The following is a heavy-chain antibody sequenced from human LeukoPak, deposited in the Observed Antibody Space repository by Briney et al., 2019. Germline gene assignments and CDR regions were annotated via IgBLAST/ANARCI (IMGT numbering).Heavy chain of an antibody. J-gene: IGHJ4*02. CDR2: ISYDGSNK. CDR3: ARDGDYGSGTSPIDY. D-gene: IGHD3-10*01. V-gene: IGHV3-30*04. Sequence: GGSLRLSCAASGFTFNSYAMHWVRQAPGKGLEWVAVISYDGSNKYYADSVKGRFTISRDYPKTTVYLQMNGLRADDTAVYYCARDGDYGSGTSPIDYWGQGTLVTVSS. CDR1: GFTFNSYA.